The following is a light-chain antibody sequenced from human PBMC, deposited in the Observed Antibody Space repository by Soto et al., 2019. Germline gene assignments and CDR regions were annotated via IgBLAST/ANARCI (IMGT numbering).Light chain of an antibody. CDR1: QTISSW. V-gene: IGKV1-5*03. CDR3: KHYNSYSEA. CDR2: KAS. J-gene: IGKJ1*01. Sequence: DIQMPQSPSTLSGSVGDSVPITCRASQTISSWLAWYQQNPGKAPKLLIYKASTLKSGVPSRFSGSGSGTEFTLTISSLQPDDFATYYCKHYNSYSEAVGQGTKVDIK.